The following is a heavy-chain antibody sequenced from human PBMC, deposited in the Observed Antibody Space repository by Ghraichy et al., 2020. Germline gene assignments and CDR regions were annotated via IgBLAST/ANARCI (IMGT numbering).Heavy chain of an antibody. CDR2: IKSKTDGGTT. Sequence: GGSLRLSCAASGFTFSNAWMSWVRQAPGKGLEWVGRIKSKTDGGTTDYAAPVKGRFTISRDDSKNTLYLQMNSLKTEDTAVYYCTTDFVEATVDTLTYFDYWGQGTLVTVSS. J-gene: IGHJ4*02. CDR3: TTDFVEATVDTLTYFDY. D-gene: IGHD4-23*01. CDR1: GFTFSNAW. V-gene: IGHV3-15*01.